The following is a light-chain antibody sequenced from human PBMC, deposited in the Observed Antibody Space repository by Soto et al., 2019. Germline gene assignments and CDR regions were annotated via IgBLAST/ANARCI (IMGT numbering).Light chain of an antibody. CDR3: QQYGRSPFT. V-gene: IGKV3-20*01. Sequence: EIVLTQSPGTLSLSPVERATLSCSASQSVSSNYVAWFHQKPGQAPRLLIYGASSRATGIPDRFSGSGSGTDFTLTISRLEPEDFAVYYCQQYGRSPFTFGPGTKVDIK. J-gene: IGKJ3*01. CDR2: GAS. CDR1: QSVSSNY.